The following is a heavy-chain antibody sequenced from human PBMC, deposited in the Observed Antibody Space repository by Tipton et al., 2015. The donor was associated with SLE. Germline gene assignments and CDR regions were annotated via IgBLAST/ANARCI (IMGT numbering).Heavy chain of an antibody. J-gene: IGHJ5*02. Sequence: LSLTCTVSGGSISSYYWSWIRQPPGKGLEWVAYISTSGHTIFYADSVKGRFTISRDNAKNSLYLQMNSLRAEDTAVYYCARGLSSSRYGWFDPWGQGTLVTVSS. V-gene: IGHV3-11*01. CDR3: ARGLSSSRYGWFDP. D-gene: IGHD6-13*01. CDR1: GGSISSYY. CDR2: ISTSGHTI.